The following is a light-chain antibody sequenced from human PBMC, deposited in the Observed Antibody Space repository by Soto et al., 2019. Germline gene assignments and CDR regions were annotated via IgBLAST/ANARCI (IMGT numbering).Light chain of an antibody. CDR2: DVT. V-gene: IGLV2-14*03. J-gene: IGLJ2*01. Sequence: QSALTQPASVSASPGQSITISCTGTSSDIGAYNSVCWYQQHPGQAPQLMIYDVTYRPSGISSRFSGSKSGNTASLAISGLQADDDADYYCASYTSASIRVFGGGTQLTVL. CDR1: SSDIGAYNS. CDR3: ASYTSASIRV.